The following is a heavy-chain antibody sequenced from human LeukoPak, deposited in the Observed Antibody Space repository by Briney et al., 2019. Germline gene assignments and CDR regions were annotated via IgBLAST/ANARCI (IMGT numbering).Heavy chain of an antibody. D-gene: IGHD3-10*01. CDR3: ARDQDYHYGSGSYSGFDYYYYMDV. Sequence: SETLSLTCTVSGGSISSYYWSWIRQPAGKGLECIGRMYISGSTNYNPSLKSRVTMSVDTSKNQFSLKLSSVTAADTAVYYCARDQDYHYGSGSYSGFDYYYYMDVWGKGTTVTVSS. V-gene: IGHV4-4*07. CDR2: MYISGST. CDR1: GGSISSYY. J-gene: IGHJ6*03.